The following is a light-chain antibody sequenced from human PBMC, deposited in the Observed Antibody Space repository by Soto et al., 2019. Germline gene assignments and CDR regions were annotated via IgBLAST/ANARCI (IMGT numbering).Light chain of an antibody. CDR2: AAS. CDR3: QQLHTYLLT. Sequence: DIQLTQSPSFLSASIGDSVTITCRASQAIGTYLAWYQQKPGKAPNLLVYAASTLHSGVPARFSGSGSGTEFTLTITSLQPEDVATYCCQQLHTYLLTFGGGTKVQIK. J-gene: IGKJ4*01. V-gene: IGKV1-9*01. CDR1: QAIGTY.